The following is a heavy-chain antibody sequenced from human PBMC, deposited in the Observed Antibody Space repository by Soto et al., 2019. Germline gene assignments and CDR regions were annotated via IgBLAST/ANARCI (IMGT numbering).Heavy chain of an antibody. CDR2: LNPRNGQT. D-gene: IGHD5-18*01. CDR3: ARETDTSMVDY. Sequence: QVQLVQPGAEVKKPGASVKVSCQTSGYNFSAYYFNWLRQAAGQGPEWMGWLNPRNGQTGYVQKFRGRVTMTRDTSIATVYLELSRLTSEDTAIYFCARETDTSMVDYWGQGTLVTVSS. CDR1: GYNFSAYY. V-gene: IGHV1-8*01. J-gene: IGHJ4*02.